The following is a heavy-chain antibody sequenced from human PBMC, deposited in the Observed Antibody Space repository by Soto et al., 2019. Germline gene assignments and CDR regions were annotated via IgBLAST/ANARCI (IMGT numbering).Heavy chain of an antibody. V-gene: IGHV6-1*01. CDR3: ARDPYYYDSSGPRGGWFDP. Sequence: SQTLSLTCAISGDSVSSNSAAWNWIRQSPSRDLEWLGRSFYRSKWYNDYSVSVKSRITINPDTSKNQFSLQLNSVTPEDTAVYYCARDPYYYDSSGPRGGWFDPWGQGTLVTVS. CDR1: GDSVSSNSAA. J-gene: IGHJ5*02. CDR2: SFYRSKWYN. D-gene: IGHD3-22*01.